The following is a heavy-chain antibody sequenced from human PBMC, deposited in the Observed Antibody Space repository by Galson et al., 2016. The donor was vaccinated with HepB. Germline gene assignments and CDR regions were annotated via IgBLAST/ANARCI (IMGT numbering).Heavy chain of an antibody. Sequence: SLRLSCAASGFTFSTYSMNWVRQAPGKGLEWVSYIGSGSTTIYYADSVKGRFTISRDTSSQTLFLEASDLRAEDTGIYYCARGYTSGVPFWWGQGTLVTVSS. J-gene: IGHJ4*02. CDR2: IGSGSTTI. CDR1: GFTFSTYS. D-gene: IGHD2-8*01. V-gene: IGHV3-48*01. CDR3: ARGYTSGVPFW.